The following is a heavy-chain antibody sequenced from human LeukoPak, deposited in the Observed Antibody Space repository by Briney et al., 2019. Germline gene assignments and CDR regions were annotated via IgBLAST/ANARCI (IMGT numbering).Heavy chain of an antibody. D-gene: IGHD5-18*01. CDR2: INSDGSST. CDR1: GFTFEDYT. J-gene: IGHJ4*02. V-gene: IGHV3-74*01. Sequence: GGSLRLSCAASGFTFEDYTMHWVRQSPGKRLEWVSRINSDGSSTSYADSVKGRFTISRDNSKNTLYLQMNSLRAEDTAVYYCAKDNGYKGGYSYGYLLADYWGQGTLVTVSS. CDR3: AKDNGYKGGYSYGYLLADY.